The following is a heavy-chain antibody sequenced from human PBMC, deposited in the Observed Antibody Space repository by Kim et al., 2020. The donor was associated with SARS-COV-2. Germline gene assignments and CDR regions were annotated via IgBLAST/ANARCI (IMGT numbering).Heavy chain of an antibody. V-gene: IGHV4-39*07. Sequence: SETLSLTCTVSGGSISSSSYYWGWIRQPPGKGLEWIGSIYYGGSTYYNPSLKSRVTISVDTSKNQFSLNLSSVTAADTAVYYCARMGPYCSSTSCPPIIPKSGSSCFQHWGQGTLITVSS. J-gene: IGHJ1*01. D-gene: IGHD2-2*01. CDR3: ARMGPYCSSTSCPPIIPKSGSSCFQH. CDR1: GGSISSSSYY. CDR2: IYYGGST.